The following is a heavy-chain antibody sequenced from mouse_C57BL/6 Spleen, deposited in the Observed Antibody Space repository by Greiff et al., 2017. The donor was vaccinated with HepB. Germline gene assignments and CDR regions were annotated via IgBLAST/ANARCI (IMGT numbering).Heavy chain of an antibody. CDR1: GFTFSDYG. J-gene: IGHJ3*01. CDR3: AKASDDYGSSSWFAC. Sequence: EVQLVESGGGLVKPGGSLKLSCAASGFTFSDYGMHWVRQAPEKGLEWVAYIRSGSSTIYYADTVKGRFTISRDNDKNTLCLQMTSMRSGDTAMYYCAKASDDYGSSSWFACWGQGALVTVAA. V-gene: IGHV5-17*01. CDR2: IRSGSSTI. D-gene: IGHD1-1*01.